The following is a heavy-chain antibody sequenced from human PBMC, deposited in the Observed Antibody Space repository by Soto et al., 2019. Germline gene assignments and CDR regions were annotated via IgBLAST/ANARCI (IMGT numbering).Heavy chain of an antibody. D-gene: IGHD3-3*01. CDR2: ISDGGERT. Sequence: EVQLLESGGDLVQPGGSLRLSCVASGFTFSDYVMSWVRQVPGKGLEWVSSISDGGERTDYRDSVRGRFTISRDNARFTLHLQMKSLRVDDTAIYFCARDRSTDFGLDVWGQGTTVTVSS. J-gene: IGHJ6*02. CDR3: ARDRSTDFGLDV. V-gene: IGHV3-23*01. CDR1: GFTFSDYV.